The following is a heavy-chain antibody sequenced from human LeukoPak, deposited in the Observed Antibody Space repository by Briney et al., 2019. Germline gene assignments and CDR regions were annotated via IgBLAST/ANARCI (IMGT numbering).Heavy chain of an antibody. CDR2: VNPNSGNT. Sequence: ASVKVSCKASGYTFTSYDINWVRQATGQGLEWMGWVNPNSGNTGYAQKFQGRVTMTRNTSISTAYMELSSLRSEDTAVYYCARAIDSSGYIYYYYYMDVWGKGTTVTISS. V-gene: IGHV1-8*01. CDR3: ARAIDSSGYIYYYYYMDV. J-gene: IGHJ6*03. CDR1: GYTFTSYD. D-gene: IGHD3-22*01.